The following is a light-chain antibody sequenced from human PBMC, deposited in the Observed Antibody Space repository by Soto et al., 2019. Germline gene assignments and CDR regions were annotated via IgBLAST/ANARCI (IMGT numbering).Light chain of an antibody. CDR2: AAS. J-gene: IGKJ5*01. Sequence: DIQLTQSPSFLSASVGDRVTITCRASQGSSTYLGWYQQKPGKAPNLLIYAASTLQDGVPSRFSGSGSGTEVTLTISSLQPEDVATYYCQQLKSYPITFGQGTRLEIK. V-gene: IGKV1-9*01. CDR3: QQLKSYPIT. CDR1: QGSSTY.